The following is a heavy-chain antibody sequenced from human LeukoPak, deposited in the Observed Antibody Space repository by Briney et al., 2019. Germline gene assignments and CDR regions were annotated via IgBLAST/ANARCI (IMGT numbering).Heavy chain of an antibody. V-gene: IGHV3-15*01. CDR2: IKGKTDGGAT. Sequence: GGSLRLSCAASGFTFSNAWMNWVRQAPGRGLEWVGRIKGKTDGGATDYAAPVKGRFSISRDDSKDTLYLQMNSLKTEDTAVYYCTTDYVYYYYGMDVWGQGTTVTVSS. J-gene: IGHJ6*02. D-gene: IGHD3-16*01. CDR1: GFTFSNAW. CDR3: TTDYVYYYYGMDV.